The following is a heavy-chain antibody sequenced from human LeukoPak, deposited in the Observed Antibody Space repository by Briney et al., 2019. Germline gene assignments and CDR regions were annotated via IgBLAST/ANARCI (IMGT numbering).Heavy chain of an antibody. J-gene: IGHJ4*02. CDR3: ARHISLGCYFDY. Sequence: QPSQTLSLTCTVSGGSISSGGYYWSWIRQHPGKGLEWIGYIYYSGSTYYNPSLKSRVTISVDTSKNQFSLKLSSVTAADTAVYYCARHISLGCYFDYWGQGTLVTVSS. CDR2: IYYSGST. V-gene: IGHV4-31*03. CDR1: GGSISSGGYY. D-gene: IGHD2-21*01.